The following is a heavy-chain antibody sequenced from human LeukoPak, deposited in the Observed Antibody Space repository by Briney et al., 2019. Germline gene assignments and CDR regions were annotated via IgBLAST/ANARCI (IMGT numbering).Heavy chain of an antibody. Sequence: SETLSLTCAVYGGSFSGYYWSWIRQPPGKGLEWIGYIYYSGSTNYNPSLKSRVTISVDPSKNQFSLKLSSVTAADTAVYYCARLSDGSGSAHFDYWGQGILVIVSS. V-gene: IGHV4-59*01. J-gene: IGHJ4*02. CDR3: ARLSDGSGSAHFDY. CDR2: IYYSGST. D-gene: IGHD3-10*01. CDR1: GGSFSGYY.